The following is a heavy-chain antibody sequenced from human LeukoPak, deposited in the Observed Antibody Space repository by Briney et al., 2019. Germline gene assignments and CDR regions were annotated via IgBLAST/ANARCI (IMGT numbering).Heavy chain of an antibody. D-gene: IGHD5-18*01. CDR2: ISHDGTNK. CDR3: ASEDVDTGDF. J-gene: IGHJ4*02. V-gene: IGHV3-30*01. Sequence: GGSLRLSCAASGFTFTNAGIHWVRLAAGKGLEWVSSISHDGTNKYYSDSVDGRFTVSRLNSQNTVYLQMTDLRPDDTATYYCASEDVDTGDFWGQGTLVTVSS. CDR1: GFTFTNAG.